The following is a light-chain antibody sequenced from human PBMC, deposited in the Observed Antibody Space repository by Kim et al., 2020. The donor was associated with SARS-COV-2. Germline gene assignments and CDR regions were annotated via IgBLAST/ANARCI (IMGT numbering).Light chain of an antibody. J-gene: IGKJ5*01. Sequence: DIQMTQSPSSLSASVGDRVTITCQASQDISNYLNWYQQKPGKAPKLLIYDASNLETGVPSRFSGSGSGTDFTFTISSLQPEDIATYYCQQYDNLRITFGQATRLEIK. CDR1: QDISNY. CDR3: QQYDNLRIT. CDR2: DAS. V-gene: IGKV1-33*01.